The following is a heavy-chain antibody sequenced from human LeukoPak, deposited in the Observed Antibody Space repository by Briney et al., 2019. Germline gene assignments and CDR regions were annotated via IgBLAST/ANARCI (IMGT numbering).Heavy chain of an antibody. CDR2: LNPNTLVT. V-gene: IGHV1-2*02. D-gene: IGHD4-23*01. J-gene: IGHJ6*02. Sequence: ASVNVSCRASGYTFTDYYMHWVRQAPGQGLEWMGWLNPNTLVTKYAQHFQGRVSMTWDTSISTGYMDLHSLTSDDTAVYYCARKDGGRDGMDVWGQGTTVTVSS. CDR3: ARKDGGRDGMDV. CDR1: GYTFTDYY.